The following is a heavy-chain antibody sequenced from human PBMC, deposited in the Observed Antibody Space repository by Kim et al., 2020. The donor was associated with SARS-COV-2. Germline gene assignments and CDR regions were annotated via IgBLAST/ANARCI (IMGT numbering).Heavy chain of an antibody. Sequence: DTHYSESAKGRFTISRENAGNSVYLQMNSLKAGDTAIYYCARKRPMTGLDVWGQGTTVTVSS. CDR2: DT. J-gene: IGHJ6*02. D-gene: IGHD3-22*01. CDR3: ARKRPMTGLDV. V-gene: IGHV3-13*01.